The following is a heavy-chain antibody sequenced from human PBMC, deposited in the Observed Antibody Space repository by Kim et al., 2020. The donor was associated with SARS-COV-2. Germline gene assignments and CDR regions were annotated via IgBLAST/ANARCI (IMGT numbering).Heavy chain of an antibody. Sequence: SANAVKGRLTISRDNSKNTLSLQMNSLRAEDTAVYYCAKGGSSWYFWFDYWGQGTLVTVSS. CDR3: AKGGSSWYFWFDY. V-gene: IGHV3-23*01. J-gene: IGHJ4*02. D-gene: IGHD6-13*01.